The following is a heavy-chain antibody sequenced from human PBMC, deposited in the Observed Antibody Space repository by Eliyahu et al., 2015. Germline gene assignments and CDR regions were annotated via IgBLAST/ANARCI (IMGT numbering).Heavy chain of an antibody. J-gene: IGHJ4*02. V-gene: IGHV3-21*01. Sequence: EVQLVESGGGLVKPGGSLRLXCAASGFTFSSYSMNWVRQAPGKGLEWVXSISSSSSYIYYADSVKGRFTISRDNAKNSLYLQMNSLRAEDTAVYYCARYSGFRSFDYWGQGTLVTVSS. CDR2: ISSSSSYI. CDR1: GFTFSSYS. D-gene: IGHD5-12*01. CDR3: ARYSGFRSFDY.